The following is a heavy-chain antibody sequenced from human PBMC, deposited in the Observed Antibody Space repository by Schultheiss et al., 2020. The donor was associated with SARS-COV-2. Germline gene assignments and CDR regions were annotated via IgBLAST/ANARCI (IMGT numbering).Heavy chain of an antibody. Sequence: SQTLSLTCTVSGGSISSSSYYWGWIRQPPGKGLEWIGYIYYSGSTYYNPSLKSRVTISVDTSKNQFSLKLSSVTAADTAVYYCARESTIFGVVIMGGPGWFDPWGQGTLVTVSS. CDR2: IYYSGST. V-gene: IGHV4-61*05. CDR1: GGSISSSSYY. D-gene: IGHD3-3*01. J-gene: IGHJ5*02. CDR3: ARESTIFGVVIMGGPGWFDP.